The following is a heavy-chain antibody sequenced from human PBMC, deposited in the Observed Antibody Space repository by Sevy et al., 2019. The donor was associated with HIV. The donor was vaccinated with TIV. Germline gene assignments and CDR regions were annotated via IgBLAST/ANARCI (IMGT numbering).Heavy chain of an antibody. CDR3: AKVRVEWLLWGFDY. D-gene: IGHD3-3*01. Sequence: GESLKISCAASGFTFSSYGMHWVRQAPGKGLEWVAVISYDGSNKYYADSVKGRFTISRDNSKNTLYLQMNSLRAEDTAVYYCAKVRVEWLLWGFDYWGQGTLVTVSS. CDR1: GFTFSSYG. CDR2: ISYDGSNK. J-gene: IGHJ4*02. V-gene: IGHV3-30*18.